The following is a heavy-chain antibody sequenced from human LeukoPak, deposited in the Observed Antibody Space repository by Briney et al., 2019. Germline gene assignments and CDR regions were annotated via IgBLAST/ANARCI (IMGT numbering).Heavy chain of an antibody. CDR2: ISSNSRTI. J-gene: IGHJ4*02. V-gene: IGHV3-48*03. CDR3: ARGSYTGFDLYFDY. CDR1: GLSFSTQE. D-gene: IGHD5-12*01. Sequence: GGSLRLSCATSGLSFSTQEMTWVRQAAGKGMEWVSYISSNSRTIYYADSVKGRFTISRDNTRNSVFLQLNSLRVEDTGFYYCARGSYTGFDLYFDYWGQGTLVTVSS.